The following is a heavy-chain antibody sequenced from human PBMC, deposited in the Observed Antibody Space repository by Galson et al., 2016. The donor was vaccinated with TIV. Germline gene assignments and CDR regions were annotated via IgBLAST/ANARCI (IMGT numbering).Heavy chain of an antibody. D-gene: IGHD5-24*01. J-gene: IGHJ6*03. V-gene: IGHV3-9*01. CDR2: IGWNSGST. CDR1: GFTFDDLA. CDR3: AKGQLRAARRFYYMDV. Sequence: SLSIFCGASGFTFDDLAMRWGVHVSVKALFFCSVIGWNSGSTVYADSEKGRFTISRDNAKNSLCLQMNSLRVEDTALYYCAKGQLRAARRFYYMDVLGKGTT.